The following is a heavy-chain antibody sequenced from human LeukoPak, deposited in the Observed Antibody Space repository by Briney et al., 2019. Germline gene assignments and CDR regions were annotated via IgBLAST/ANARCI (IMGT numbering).Heavy chain of an antibody. CDR2: IIPVFGTA. Sequence: SVKVSCKASGGTFSSYAISWVRQAPGQGLEWMGGIIPVFGTANYAQKFQGRVTITADESTSTAYMELSSLRSEDTAVYYCARDGWLRYFDPPDYYYYYGMGVWGQGTTVTVSS. D-gene: IGHD3-9*01. V-gene: IGHV1-69*01. J-gene: IGHJ6*02. CDR3: ARDGWLRYFDPPDYYYYYGMGV. CDR1: GGTFSSYA.